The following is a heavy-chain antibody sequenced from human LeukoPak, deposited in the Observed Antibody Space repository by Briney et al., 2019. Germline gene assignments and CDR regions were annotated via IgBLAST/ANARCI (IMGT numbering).Heavy chain of an antibody. CDR3: TIAWYLDFWTGFHL. D-gene: IGHD3/OR15-3a*01. Sequence: ASVKVSCKVSGYTLTELSMNWVRLAPGKGLECLGGLDTENGQTVYAQNFQGRVTMTEDTSTKTGYMELRTLRSDDTAVYYCTIAWYLDFWTGFHLWGQGTLVSVSS. CDR1: GYTLTELS. V-gene: IGHV1-24*01. J-gene: IGHJ5*02. CDR2: LDTENGQT.